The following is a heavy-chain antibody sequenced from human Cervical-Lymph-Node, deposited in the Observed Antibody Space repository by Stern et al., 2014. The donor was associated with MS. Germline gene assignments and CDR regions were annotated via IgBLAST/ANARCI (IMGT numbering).Heavy chain of an antibody. Sequence: VQLEESGAEVKKPESSVKVSCKASGGSFTTFDISWVRQAPGQGLAWLGGISHMFGMASYAQNFQGRVTFTADESTSTVYMELSSLRTEDTAVYYCARHQGGIAANWGQGSLVTVSS. CDR2: ISHMFGMA. V-gene: IGHV1-69*01. J-gene: IGHJ4*02. D-gene: IGHD6-13*01. CDR3: ARHQGGIAAN. CDR1: GGSFTTFD.